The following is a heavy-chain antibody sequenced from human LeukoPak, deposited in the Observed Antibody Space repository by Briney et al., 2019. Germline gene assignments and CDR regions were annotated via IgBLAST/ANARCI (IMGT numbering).Heavy chain of an antibody. J-gene: IGHJ4*02. Sequence: GESLKISCKGSGYRFINYWIGWVRQMPGKGLEWMGIIFPDDSDTRYSPSFQGQVTISADKSISTAYLQWSSLKASDTAMYYCAIGGDSTTSRYRCFNYWGQGTLVTVSS. CDR2: IFPDDSDT. CDR1: GYRFINYW. CDR3: AIGGDSTTSRYRCFNY. D-gene: IGHD2-2*01. V-gene: IGHV5-51*01.